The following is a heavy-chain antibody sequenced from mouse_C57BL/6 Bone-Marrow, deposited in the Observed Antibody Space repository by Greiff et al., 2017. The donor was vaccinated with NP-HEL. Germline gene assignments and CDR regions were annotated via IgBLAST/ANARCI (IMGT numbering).Heavy chain of an antibody. J-gene: IGHJ2*01. CDR1: GYTFTDYN. CDR2: IKPNNGGT. D-gene: IGHD1-1*01. Sequence: EVKLMESGPELVKPGASVKMSCKASGYTFTDYNMHWVKQSHGKSLEWIGYIKPNNGGTSYNQKFKGKATLTVDKSSSTAYMELRSLTSEDAAVYYCARSVYYGSNFDYWGQGTTLTVSS. V-gene: IGHV1-22*01. CDR3: ARSVYYGSNFDY.